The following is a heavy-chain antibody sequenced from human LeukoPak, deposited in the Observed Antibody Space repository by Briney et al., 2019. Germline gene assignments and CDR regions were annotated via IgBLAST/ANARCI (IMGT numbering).Heavy chain of an antibody. CDR1: GYSISSGYY. CDR3: ASSPGYSSSWYSRF. V-gene: IGHV4-38-2*02. J-gene: IGHJ4*02. Sequence: SETLSLTCIVSGYSISSGYYWGWIRQPPGKGLEWIGSIYHSGSTYYNPSLKSRVTISVDTSKNQFSLKLSSVTAADTAVYYCASSPGYSSSWYSRFWGQGTLVTVSS. CDR2: IYHSGST. D-gene: IGHD6-13*01.